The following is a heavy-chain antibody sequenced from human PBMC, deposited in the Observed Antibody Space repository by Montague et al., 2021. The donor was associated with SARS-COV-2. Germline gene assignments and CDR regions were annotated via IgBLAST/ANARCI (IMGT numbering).Heavy chain of an antibody. D-gene: IGHD3-3*01. J-gene: IGHJ4*02. CDR3: ARRGTGNYEVMDY. CDR1: GGSMRRYY. V-gene: IGHV4-59*01. CDR2: IYDSGGA. Sequence: SETLSLTCTISGGSMRRYYWTWIRQLPGKELEWIGSIYDSGGARYNPSLKSRVSISVDASKNQVSLRVTSVTAADTAVYFCARRGTGNYEVMDYWGQGTLVTVSS.